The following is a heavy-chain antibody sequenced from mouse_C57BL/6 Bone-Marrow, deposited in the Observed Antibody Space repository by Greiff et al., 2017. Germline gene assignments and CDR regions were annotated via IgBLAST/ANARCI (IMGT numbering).Heavy chain of an antibody. CDR1: GYTFTSYW. CDR2: TCPGSGST. Sequence: VQLQPSGAELVKPGASVKMSCKASGYTFTSYWITWVKQRPGQGLEWIGDTCPGSGSTNYNEKFKSKATLSVDTSSSTAYMQLSSLTSEDSAVYYCAREGPYYSNFDVWGTETTGTVSS. J-gene: IGHJ1*03. D-gene: IGHD2-5*01. V-gene: IGHV1-55*01. CDR3: AREGPYYSNFDV.